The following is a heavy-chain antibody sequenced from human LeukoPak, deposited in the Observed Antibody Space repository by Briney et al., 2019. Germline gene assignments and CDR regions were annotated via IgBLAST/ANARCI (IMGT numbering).Heavy chain of an antibody. V-gene: IGHV1-8*01. CDR3: ARGALRYFEGGDY. CDR2: MNPNSGNT. CDR1: GYTFTNYD. Sequence: ASVKVSCKASGYTFTNYDINWVRQATGQGLEWMVWMNPNSGNTGYAQKFQGRVTMTRNTSISTAYMELSSLRSEDTAVYYCARGALRYFEGGDYWGQGTPFTVSS. J-gene: IGHJ4*02. D-gene: IGHD3-9*01.